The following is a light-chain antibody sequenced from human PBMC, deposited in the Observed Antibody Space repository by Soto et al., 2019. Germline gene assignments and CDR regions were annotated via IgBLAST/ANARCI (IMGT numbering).Light chain of an antibody. Sequence: EIVLTQSPATLSVPPGERATLSCRASETLISFLAWYQQKPGQAPRLLLYGASTSATGVPARFSGSGSATDFTLTISSLQSEDVAVYYCQNYNDWPFAVGPGTKLEI. V-gene: IGKV3-15*01. CDR1: ETLISF. CDR3: QNYNDWPFA. J-gene: IGKJ2*01. CDR2: GAS.